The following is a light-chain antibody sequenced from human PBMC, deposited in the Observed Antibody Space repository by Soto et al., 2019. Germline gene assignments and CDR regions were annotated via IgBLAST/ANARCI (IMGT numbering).Light chain of an antibody. J-gene: IGKJ5*01. Sequence: IEMTQSPSSLSASVGDRVTITCRASQNINSNLNWYQQKPGKAPMLLIYDASSLESGVPSRFSGSGSGTDFTLTISCLQSEDFATYYCQQYDNLGTFGQGTRLEIK. V-gene: IGKV1D-13*01. CDR3: QQYDNLGT. CDR2: DAS. CDR1: QNINSN.